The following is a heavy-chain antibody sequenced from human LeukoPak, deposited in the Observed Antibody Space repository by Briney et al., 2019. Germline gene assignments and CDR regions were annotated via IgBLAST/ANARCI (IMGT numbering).Heavy chain of an antibody. Sequence: QSGGSLRLSCAASGFTFSSYWMHWVRQAPGKGLVWVSHINSDGSSTSYADSVKGRFTISRDNAKNTLYLQMNSLRAEDTAVYYCAKAAALPNYYFDYWGQGTLVTVSS. CDR1: GFTFSSYW. CDR3: AKAAALPNYYFDY. V-gene: IGHV3-74*01. J-gene: IGHJ4*02. D-gene: IGHD6-6*01. CDR2: INSDGSST.